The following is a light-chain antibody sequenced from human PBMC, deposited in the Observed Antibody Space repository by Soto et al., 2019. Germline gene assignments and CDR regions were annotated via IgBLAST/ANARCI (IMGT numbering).Light chain of an antibody. V-gene: IGKV3-20*01. CDR2: GAS. CDR3: QQYGSSPPIT. J-gene: IGKJ5*01. CDR1: QAISGNS. Sequence: EIVLTQSPGTLSLSPGEGASLSCRASQAISGNSLAWYQHKPGQAPRLLMYGASSRAAGIPDRFSGSGSGTDFTLTISRLEPEDFAVYYCQQYGSSPPITFGQGTRLEI.